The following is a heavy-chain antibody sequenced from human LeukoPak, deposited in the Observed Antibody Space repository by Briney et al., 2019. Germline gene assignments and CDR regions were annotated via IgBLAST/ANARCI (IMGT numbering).Heavy chain of an antibody. CDR1: GYTFTGYY. V-gene: IGHV1-2*02. J-gene: IGHJ3*02. Sequence: ASVKVSCKASGYTFTGYYMHWVRQAPGQGLEWMGWINPNSGGTNYAQKFQGRVTMTRDTSISTAYMELSRLRSDDTAVYYCARGYVLLWFGELPDAFDIWGQGTMVTVSS. CDR2: INPNSGGT. CDR3: ARGYVLLWFGELPDAFDI. D-gene: IGHD3-10*01.